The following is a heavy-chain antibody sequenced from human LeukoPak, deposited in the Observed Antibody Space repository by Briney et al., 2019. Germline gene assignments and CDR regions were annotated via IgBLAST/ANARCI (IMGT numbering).Heavy chain of an antibody. CDR2: ISYDGSNK. Sequence: PGGSLRLSCAASGFTFSSYGMHWVRQAPGKGLEWVAVISYDGSNKYYADSVKGRFTISRDNSKNTLYLQMNSLRAEDTAVYYCAALGIAAAPYFDYWGQGTLVTVSS. J-gene: IGHJ4*02. D-gene: IGHD6-13*01. V-gene: IGHV3-30*03. CDR1: GFTFSSYG. CDR3: AALGIAAAPYFDY.